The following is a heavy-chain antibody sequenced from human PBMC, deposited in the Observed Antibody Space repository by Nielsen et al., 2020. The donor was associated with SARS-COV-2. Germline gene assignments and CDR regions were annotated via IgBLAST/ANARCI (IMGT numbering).Heavy chain of an antibody. D-gene: IGHD5-12*01. CDR2: IYFSGRT. CDR3: ARESSGYDHYNYGMDV. CDR1: GGSISSGGYY. Sequence: SDILSLTFTVSGGSISSGGYYWCWIRHHPGKGLEWIVYIYFSGRTCYNPSLKSRVTISVDTFKNQFSLGLRSVTAADTAVYYCARESSGYDHYNYGMDVWRQGTTVTVTS. V-gene: IGHV4-31*03. J-gene: IGHJ6*02.